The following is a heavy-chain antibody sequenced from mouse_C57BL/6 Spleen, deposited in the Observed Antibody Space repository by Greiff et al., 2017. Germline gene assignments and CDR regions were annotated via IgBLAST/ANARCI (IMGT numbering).Heavy chain of an antibody. V-gene: IGHV1-76*01. CDR1: GYTFTDYY. J-gene: IGHJ1*03. CDR2: IYPGSGNT. Sequence: VQLQQSGAELVRPGASVKLSCKASGYTFTDYYINWVKQRPGQGLEWIARIYPGSGNTYYNEKFKGKATLTAEKSSSTAYMQLSSLTSEDSAVYFGARDYYGSSYPHWYFDVWGTGTTVTVSS. D-gene: IGHD1-1*01. CDR3: ARDYYGSSYPHWYFDV.